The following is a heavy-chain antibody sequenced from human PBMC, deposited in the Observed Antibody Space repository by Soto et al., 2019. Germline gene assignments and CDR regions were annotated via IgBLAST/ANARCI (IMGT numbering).Heavy chain of an antibody. Sequence: GGSLRLSCAASGFTFSSYSMNWVRQAPGKGLEWVGRIKSKTDGGTTDYAAPVKGRFTISRDDSKNTLYLQMNSLKTEDTAVYYCTTDRAYDYSNYDAFDIWGQGTMVTVSS. J-gene: IGHJ3*02. D-gene: IGHD4-4*01. CDR1: GFTFSSYS. CDR3: TTDRAYDYSNYDAFDI. CDR2: IKSKTDGGTT. V-gene: IGHV3-15*01.